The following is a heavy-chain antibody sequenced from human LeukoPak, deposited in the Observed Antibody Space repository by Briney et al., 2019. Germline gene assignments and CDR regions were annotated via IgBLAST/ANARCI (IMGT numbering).Heavy chain of an antibody. J-gene: IGHJ4*02. Sequence: PGGSLRLSCAASGFTFSSYWMSWVRQAPGKGLEWVANIKQDGSEKYYVDSVKGRFTISRDNAKNSLYLQMNSLRVEDTALYYCAKARVGEAGASDYWGQGTLVTVSS. V-gene: IGHV3-7*03. CDR3: AKARVGEAGASDY. D-gene: IGHD6-13*01. CDR2: IKQDGSEK. CDR1: GFTFSSYW.